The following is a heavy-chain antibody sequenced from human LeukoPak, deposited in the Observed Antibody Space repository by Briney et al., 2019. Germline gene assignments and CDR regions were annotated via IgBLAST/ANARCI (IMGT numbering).Heavy chain of an antibody. CDR1: GFTFSNYA. V-gene: IGHV3-49*04. CDR3: TRRYSSGGSLDY. D-gene: IGHD6-19*01. J-gene: IGHJ4*02. Sequence: GVLRLSCAASGFTFSNYAMSWVRQAPGKGLEWVGFIRSKAYGGTTEYAASVKGRFTISRDDSKSIAYLQMNSLKTEDTAVYYCTRRYSSGGSLDYWGQGTLVTV. CDR2: IRSKAYGGTT.